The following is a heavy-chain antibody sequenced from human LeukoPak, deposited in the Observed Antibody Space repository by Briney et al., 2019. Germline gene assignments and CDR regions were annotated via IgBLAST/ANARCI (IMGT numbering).Heavy chain of an antibody. V-gene: IGHV3-74*01. Sequence: GGSLRLSCAASGFTFSSSWMHWVRQAPGKGLVWVSRINPDGGTTTYADSVKGRFTISRDNAKNTLYLQMNSLRAEDTAFYYCVRALNGADDYWGQGTLVTVSS. CDR2: INPDGGTT. J-gene: IGHJ4*02. D-gene: IGHD3-9*01. CDR1: GFTFSSSW. CDR3: VRALNGADDY.